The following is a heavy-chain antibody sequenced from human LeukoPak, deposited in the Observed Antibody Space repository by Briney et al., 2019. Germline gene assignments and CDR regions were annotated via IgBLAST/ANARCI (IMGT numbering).Heavy chain of an antibody. J-gene: IGHJ3*02. CDR3: AKETSDAFDI. V-gene: IGHV3-7*01. CDR2: IKTDGSEK. CDR1: GFTFSNYW. D-gene: IGHD2-2*01. Sequence: GGSLRLSCEGSGFTFSNYWMGWVRQAPGKGLQWVANIKTDGSEKYYVDSVKGRFTISRDNAKNSLYLQMNSLRAEDTAVYYCAKETSDAFDIWGQGTMVIV.